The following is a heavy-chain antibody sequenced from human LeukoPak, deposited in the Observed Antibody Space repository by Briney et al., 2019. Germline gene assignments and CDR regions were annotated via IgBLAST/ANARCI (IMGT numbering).Heavy chain of an antibody. CDR3: AKGVLWFRKYYFDH. Sequence: GGSLRLSCAASGFTLSNYGMHWVRQAPGKGLEWVAVISSDGSYEYYADSVKGRFTISRDNSKNTLYLQMNSLRAEDTAVYYCAKGVLWFRKYYFDHWGQGTLVTVSS. CDR1: GFTLSNYG. CDR2: ISSDGSYE. D-gene: IGHD3-10*01. V-gene: IGHV3-30*18. J-gene: IGHJ4*02.